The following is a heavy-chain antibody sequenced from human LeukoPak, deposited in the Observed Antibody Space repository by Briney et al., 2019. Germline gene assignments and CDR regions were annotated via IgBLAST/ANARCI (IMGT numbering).Heavy chain of an antibody. V-gene: IGHV1-69*13. CDR2: IIPIFGTA. Sequence: ASVKVSCKASGGTFSSYAISWVRQAPGQGLEWMGGIIPIFGTANYAQKFQGRVTITADESTSTAYMELSSLRSEDTAVYYCATNTDYGGNIIIDYWGQGTLVTVSS. CDR3: ATNTDYGGNIIIDY. CDR1: GGTFSSYA. J-gene: IGHJ4*02. D-gene: IGHD4-23*01.